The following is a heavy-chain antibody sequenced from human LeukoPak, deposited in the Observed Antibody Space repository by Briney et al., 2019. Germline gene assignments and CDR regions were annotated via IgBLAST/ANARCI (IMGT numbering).Heavy chain of an antibody. D-gene: IGHD3-22*01. Sequence: QSGGTLILSCAASAFTFSSYGMSWVRQAPGKGLEWVSSISGSGGSTHYADSVKGRFTISRDNSKNTLYLQMNSLRAEDTALYYCAKAAYDSSRYLADYWGQGTLVTVSS. CDR3: AKAAYDSSRYLADY. CDR2: ISGSGGST. CDR1: AFTFSSYG. V-gene: IGHV3-23*01. J-gene: IGHJ4*02.